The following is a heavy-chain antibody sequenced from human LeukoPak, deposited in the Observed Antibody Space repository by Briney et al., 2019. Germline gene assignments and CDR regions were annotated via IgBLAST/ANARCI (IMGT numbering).Heavy chain of an antibody. CDR3: ASPITTDAFDI. CDR1: GYTFTSYD. V-gene: IGHV1-2*02. D-gene: IGHD3-22*01. J-gene: IGHJ3*02. CDR2: INPNSGGT. Sequence: ASVKVSCKASGYTFTSYDINWVRQATGQGLEWMGWINPNSGGTNYAQKFQGRVTMTRDTSISTAYMELSRLRSDDTAVYYCASPITTDAFDIWGQGTMVTVSS.